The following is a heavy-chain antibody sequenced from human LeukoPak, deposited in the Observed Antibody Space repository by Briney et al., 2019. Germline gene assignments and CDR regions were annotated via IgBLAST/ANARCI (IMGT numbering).Heavy chain of an antibody. CDR1: GGSISSYY. CDR3: ARHQGEVHYYYGMDV. Sequence: SETLSLTCTVSGGSISSYYWSWIRQPPGKGLEWIGYIYYSGSTNCNPSLKSRVTISVDTSKNQFSLKLSSVTAADTAVYYCARHQGEVHYYYGMDVWGQGTTVTVSS. D-gene: IGHD3-16*01. V-gene: IGHV4-59*01. CDR2: IYYSGST. J-gene: IGHJ6*01.